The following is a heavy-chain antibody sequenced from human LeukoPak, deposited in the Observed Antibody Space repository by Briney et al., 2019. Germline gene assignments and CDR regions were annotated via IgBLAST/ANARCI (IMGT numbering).Heavy chain of an antibody. Sequence: SESLSLTCTVSGGSLSSYYWSWIRQPPGKGLEWIGCIYYSGSTNYNPSLKSRVTISVDTTKNQFSLKLSSVTAADTAVYYCARTGTYCSSTSCYHDYWGQGTLVTVSS. CDR3: ARTGTYCSSTSCYHDY. D-gene: IGHD2-2*01. CDR1: GGSLSSYY. CDR2: IYYSGST. V-gene: IGHV4-59*01. J-gene: IGHJ4*02.